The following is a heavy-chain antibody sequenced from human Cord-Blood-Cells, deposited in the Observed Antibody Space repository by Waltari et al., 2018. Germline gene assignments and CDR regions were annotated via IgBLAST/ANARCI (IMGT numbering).Heavy chain of an antibody. J-gene: IGHJ4*02. D-gene: IGHD6-13*01. Sequence: EVQLVASGGGLVQPGGSLRLSCAASGFTFSDHYMDWVRQAHGKGLEWVGRTRNKANSYTTEDAASVKGRFTISRDDSKNSLYLQMNSLKTEDTAVYYCARAGYSSSWYLGGYWGQGTLVTVSS. CDR3: ARAGYSSSWYLGGY. CDR1: GFTFSDHY. CDR2: TRNKANSYTT. V-gene: IGHV3-72*01.